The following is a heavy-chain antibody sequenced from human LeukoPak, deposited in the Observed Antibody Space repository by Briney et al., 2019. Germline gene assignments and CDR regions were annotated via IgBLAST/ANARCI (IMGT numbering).Heavy chain of an antibody. Sequence: SQTLSLTCTVSGGSISSGSYYWSWIRQPAGKGLEWIGRIYTSGSTNYNPSLKSRVTISVDTSKNQFSLKLSSVTAADTAVYYCARRARGYIGRKNWFDPWGQGTLVTVSS. CDR2: IYTSGST. D-gene: IGHD5-18*01. V-gene: IGHV4-61*02. J-gene: IGHJ5*02. CDR1: GGSISSGSYY. CDR3: ARRARGYIGRKNWFDP.